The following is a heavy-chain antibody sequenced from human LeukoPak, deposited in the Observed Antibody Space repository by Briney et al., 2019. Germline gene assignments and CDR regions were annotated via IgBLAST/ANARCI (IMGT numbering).Heavy chain of an antibody. CDR2: INHSGST. J-gene: IGHJ4*02. CDR1: GGSFCGYY. Sequence: SETLSLTCAVYGGSFCGYYWSWIAQPPGQGLEWIGEINHSGSTYYNPSLKRRVTISVDTSKNQFSLKLTSVTAADTAVYYCATLGEYFDSSGYYYNWGQGTLVTVSS. CDR3: ATLGEYFDSSGYYYN. D-gene: IGHD3-22*01. V-gene: IGHV4-34*01.